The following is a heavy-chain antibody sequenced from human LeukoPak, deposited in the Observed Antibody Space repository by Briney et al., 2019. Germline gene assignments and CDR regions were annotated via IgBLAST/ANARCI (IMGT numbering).Heavy chain of an antibody. CDR3: AKTYYDILTGYYFGWFDP. J-gene: IGHJ5*02. V-gene: IGHV1-69*13. Sequence: SVKVSCKASGGTFSSYAISWVRQAPGQGLEWLGGIMPIFGTANYAQKFQGRVTITADESTSTAYMELSSLRSEDTAVYYCAKTYYDILTGYYFGWFDPRGQGTLVTVSS. D-gene: IGHD3-9*01. CDR1: GGTFSSYA. CDR2: IMPIFGTA.